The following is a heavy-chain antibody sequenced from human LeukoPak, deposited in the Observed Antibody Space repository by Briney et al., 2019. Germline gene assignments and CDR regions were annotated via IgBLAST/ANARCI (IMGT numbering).Heavy chain of an antibody. CDR3: VRAAKCSGGGCDSKEYVYYFDY. J-gene: IGHJ4*02. V-gene: IGHV1-8*03. CDR1: GYIFSNND. Sequence: ASVKVSCKASGYIFSNNDINWVRQATGQGREWMGWMNPISGNTGFAQKFQGRVTITRDTSISTAYMEVSSLRSDDTAVYFCVRAAKCSGGGCDSKEYVYYFDYWGQGTLVTVSS. D-gene: IGHD6-25*01. CDR2: MNPISGNT.